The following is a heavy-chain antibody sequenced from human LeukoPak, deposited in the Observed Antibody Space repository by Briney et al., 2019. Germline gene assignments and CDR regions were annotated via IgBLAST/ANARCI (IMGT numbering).Heavy chain of an antibody. J-gene: IGHJ4*02. D-gene: IGHD1-26*01. CDR3: ARGGYSGSYDY. CDR1: GFTFRSYW. CDR2: IQQDGSGK. Sequence: AGTLSLTCAASGFTFRSYWMSWVRKAPGQGLELVANIQQDGSGKHYVDSVKGRFTISRDSAKNSLYLQMNSLRAEDTAVYYCARGGYSGSYDYWGQATLVTVSS. V-gene: IGHV3-7*01.